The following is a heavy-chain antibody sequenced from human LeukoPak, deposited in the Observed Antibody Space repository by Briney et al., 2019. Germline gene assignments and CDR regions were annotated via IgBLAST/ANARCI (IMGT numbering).Heavy chain of an antibody. V-gene: IGHV3-30*03. D-gene: IGHD1-7*01. Sequence: GRSLRLSCAAPGLIFSNYGIYWVRQAPGKGLEWVALISYDGTNKYYADSVKGRFTISRDNSKNTVYLQMDSLRAEDTAVYYCARVGAYNWNYICDCWGQGTLVTVSS. CDR3: ARVGAYNWNYICDC. J-gene: IGHJ4*02. CDR2: ISYDGTNK. CDR1: GLIFSNYG.